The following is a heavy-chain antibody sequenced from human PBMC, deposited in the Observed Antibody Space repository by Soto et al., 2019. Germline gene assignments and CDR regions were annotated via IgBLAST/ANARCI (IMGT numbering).Heavy chain of an antibody. CDR1: GYTFTNFY. CDR2: VNPNGGST. V-gene: IGHV1-46*01. CDR3: ARGLASGDY. J-gene: IGHJ4*02. D-gene: IGHD6-6*01. Sequence: QVQLVQSGAEVKEPGASVKISCKGSGYTFTNFYIHWVRQAPGQGLEWMVIVNPNGGSTNYAQNFKGRITISRDTSTSTVYMDLSSLRSEDTAVYYCARGLASGDYWGQGTLVTVSS.